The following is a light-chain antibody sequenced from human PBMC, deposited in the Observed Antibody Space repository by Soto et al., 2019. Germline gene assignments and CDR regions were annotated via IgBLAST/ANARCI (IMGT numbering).Light chain of an antibody. V-gene: IGKV1-5*01. Sequence: DIQMTQSPSTLSASVGDRVSITCRASQSISSWLAWYQQKPGKAPKLLIYGAFSLESGVPSRFSGSGSGTEFTLTFSSLQPDEFATYYCQQYNSYSWTFGQGTKVEIK. CDR1: QSISSW. CDR2: GAF. CDR3: QQYNSYSWT. J-gene: IGKJ1*01.